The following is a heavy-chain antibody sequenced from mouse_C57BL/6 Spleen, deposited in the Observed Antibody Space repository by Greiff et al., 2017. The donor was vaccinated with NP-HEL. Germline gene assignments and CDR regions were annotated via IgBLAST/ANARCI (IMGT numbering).Heavy chain of an antibody. D-gene: IGHD2-5*01. CDR3: ARDSNFFDY. Sequence: QVQLQQSGAELVRPGTSVKVSCKASGYAFTNYLIEWVKQRPGQGLEWIGVINPGSGGTNYNEKFKGKATLTADKSSSTAYMQLSSLTSEDFAVYFWARDSNFFDYWGQGTTLTVSS. J-gene: IGHJ2*01. V-gene: IGHV1-54*01. CDR1: GYAFTNYL. CDR2: INPGSGGT.